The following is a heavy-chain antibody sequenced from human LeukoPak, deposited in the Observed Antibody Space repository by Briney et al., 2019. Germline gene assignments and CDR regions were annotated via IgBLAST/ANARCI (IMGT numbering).Heavy chain of an antibody. CDR1: GYTLTELS. J-gene: IGHJ2*01. CDR2: FDPEDGET. CDR3: ATSSEGSTNCYPECVNWYFDL. Sequence: ASVKVSCKVSGYTLTELSMHWVRQAPGKGLEWMGGFDPEDGETIYAQKFQGRVTMTEDTSTDTAYMELSSLRSEDTAVYYCATSSEGSTNCYPECVNWYFDLWGRGTLVTVSS. V-gene: IGHV1-24*01. D-gene: IGHD2-2*01.